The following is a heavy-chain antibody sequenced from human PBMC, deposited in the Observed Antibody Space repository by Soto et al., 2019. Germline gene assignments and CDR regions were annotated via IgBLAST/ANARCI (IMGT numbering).Heavy chain of an antibody. V-gene: IGHV3-23*01. Sequence: PGGSLRLSCAASGFTFSSFALSWVRQAPGKGLEWVSAISGSGGSTSYADSVKGRFTISRDNSKNTLYLQMNSLRAEDTAVYYCPKGRAPLTTVVTPDAFDIWGQGTMVTVSS. CDR1: GFTFSSFA. J-gene: IGHJ3*02. CDR3: PKGRAPLTTVVTPDAFDI. CDR2: ISGSGGST. D-gene: IGHD4-17*01.